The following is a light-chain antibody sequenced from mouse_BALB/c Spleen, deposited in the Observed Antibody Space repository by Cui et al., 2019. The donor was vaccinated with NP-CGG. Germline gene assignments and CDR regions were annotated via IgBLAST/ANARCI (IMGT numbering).Light chain of an antibody. V-gene: IGLV1*01. Sequence: AVGTQESVLTTSPGETVTLTCRSSIGAVTTSNYANWVQEKPDHLFTGLIGGTNNRAPGVPARFSGSLIGDKAALTITGAQTEDEAIYFCALWYSNHWVFGGGTKLTVL. CDR1: IGAVTTSNY. CDR2: GTN. CDR3: ALWYSNHWV. J-gene: IGLJ1*01.